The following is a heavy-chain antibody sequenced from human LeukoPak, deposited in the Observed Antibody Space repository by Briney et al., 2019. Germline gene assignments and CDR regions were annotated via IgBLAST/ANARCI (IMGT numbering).Heavy chain of an antibody. D-gene: IGHD2-15*01. J-gene: IGHJ4*02. CDR1: GFTFSDYY. Sequence: PGGSLRLSCAASGFTFSDYYMSWVRQAPGKGLEWLSYITDSGNMRYYADSVRGRFTISRDNAKNSLFLQMNSLRAEDTAVYYCSRDRAYSTFDFWGQGTLVTVSS. CDR2: ITDSGNMR. V-gene: IGHV3-11*04. CDR3: SRDRAYSTFDF.